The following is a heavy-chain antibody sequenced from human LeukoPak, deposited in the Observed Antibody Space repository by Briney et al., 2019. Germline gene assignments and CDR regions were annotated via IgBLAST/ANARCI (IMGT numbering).Heavy chain of an antibody. D-gene: IGHD3-16*01. V-gene: IGHV4-59*01. Sequence: SETLSLTCTVSGGSISSYYWSWIRQPPGKGLEWIGYIYYSGSTNYNPSLKSRVTISVDTSKNQFPLKLSSVTAADTAVYYCARGRYDYVWGSLQYYFDYWGQGTLVTVSS. CDR1: GGSISSYY. J-gene: IGHJ4*02. CDR2: IYYSGST. CDR3: ARGRYDYVWGSLQYYFDY.